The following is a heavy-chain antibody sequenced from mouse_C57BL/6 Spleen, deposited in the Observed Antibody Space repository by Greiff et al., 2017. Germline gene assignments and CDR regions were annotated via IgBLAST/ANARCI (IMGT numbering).Heavy chain of an antibody. CDR1: GYTFTDYE. V-gene: IGHV1-15*01. Sequence: VQLQQSGAELVRPGASVTLSCKASGYTFTDYEMHWVKQTPVHGLEWIGAIDPETGGTAYNQKFKGKAILTADKSSSTAYMELRSLTSEDSAVYYCTRRGMVTEVYYAMDYWGQGTSVTVS. CDR3: TRRGMVTEVYYAMDY. D-gene: IGHD2-2*01. CDR2: IDPETGGT. J-gene: IGHJ4*01.